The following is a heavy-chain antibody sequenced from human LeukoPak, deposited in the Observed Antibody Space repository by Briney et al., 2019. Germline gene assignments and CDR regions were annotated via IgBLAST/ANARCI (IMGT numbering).Heavy chain of an antibody. Sequence: PSETLSLTCAVYGASLNNYYWAWIRQPPGKGLEWIGEINHSGSTNYNPSLKSRVTISVDTSKNQFSLKLSSVTAADTAVYYCARHEWLQPYYFDYWGQGTLVTVSS. CDR3: ARHEWLQPYYFDY. D-gene: IGHD5-24*01. CDR2: INHSGST. CDR1: GASLNNYY. V-gene: IGHV4-34*01. J-gene: IGHJ4*02.